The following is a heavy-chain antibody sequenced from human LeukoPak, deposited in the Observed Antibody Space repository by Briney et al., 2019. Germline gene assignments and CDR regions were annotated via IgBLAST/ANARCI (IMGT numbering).Heavy chain of an antibody. D-gene: IGHD4-17*01. CDR2: INYSGNT. V-gene: IGHV4-59*01. CDR3: AREGRQDYVYFDC. J-gene: IGHJ4*02. Sequence: PSETLFLTCTVSGGSISNYYWSWIRQPPGKGLEWMGYINYSGNTNYNPSLKSRVTISVDTSKNQFSLRLTSVTAADTAVYYCAREGRQDYVYFDCWGQGTLVTVSS. CDR1: GGSISNYY.